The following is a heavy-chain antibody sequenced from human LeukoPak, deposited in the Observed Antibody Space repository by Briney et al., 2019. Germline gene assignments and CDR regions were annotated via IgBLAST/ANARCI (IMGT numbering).Heavy chain of an antibody. CDR1: GGSISSYY. CDR3: ARHDRGPGGPPPLFDY. J-gene: IGHJ4*02. Sequence: SETLSLTCTVSGGSISSYYWSWIRQPPGKGLEWIGYIYYSGSTTYNPSLKSRVTISVDTSKNQFSLKLSTVTAADKAVNYCARHDRGPGGPPPLFDYWGQGTLVAVSS. V-gene: IGHV4-59*08. D-gene: IGHD4-23*01. CDR2: IYYSGST.